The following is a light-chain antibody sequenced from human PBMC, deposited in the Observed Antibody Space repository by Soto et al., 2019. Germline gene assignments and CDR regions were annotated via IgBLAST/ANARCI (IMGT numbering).Light chain of an antibody. J-gene: IGKJ4*01. CDR1: QSISTY. Sequence: DIQMTQSPSSLSASIGDRITITCRASQSISTYLNWYQQKPGKAPSLLISGASTLQSGVPSRFICSGSATDFTLTISSLKPEDFATYYGQQTFITPPLTFGGGTKVEIK. CDR3: QQTFITPPLT. CDR2: GAS. V-gene: IGKV1-39*01.